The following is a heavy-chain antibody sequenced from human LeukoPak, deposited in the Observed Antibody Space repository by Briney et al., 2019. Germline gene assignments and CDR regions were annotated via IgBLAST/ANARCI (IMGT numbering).Heavy chain of an antibody. CDR3: AKGYYDYVWGSYYFDY. CDR2: ISGSGGST. J-gene: IGHJ4*02. Sequence: PGGSLRLSCAASGFTFSSYAMSWVRQAPGKGLEWASAISGSGGSTYYADSVKGRFTISRDNSRDTLYLQMNSLRAEDTAVYYCAKGYYDYVWGSYYFDYWGQGTLVIVSS. V-gene: IGHV3-23*01. CDR1: GFTFSSYA. D-gene: IGHD3-16*01.